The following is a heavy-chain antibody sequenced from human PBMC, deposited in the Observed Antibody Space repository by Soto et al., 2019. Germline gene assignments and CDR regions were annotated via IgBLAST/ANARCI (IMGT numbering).Heavy chain of an antibody. J-gene: IGHJ6*02. V-gene: IGHV4-4*07. CDR3: ARYSNNWFQTEGMDV. D-gene: IGHD1-20*01. CDR2: IDASGNT. Sequence: SETLSPTCTVSVDSISTYYWSWIRRPAGKGLEWIGRIDASGNTNYNPSLKSRVTMSADTSKKQSSLKLTSVTAADTAVYYCARYSNNWFQTEGMDVWGQGTTVTVSS. CDR1: VDSISTYY.